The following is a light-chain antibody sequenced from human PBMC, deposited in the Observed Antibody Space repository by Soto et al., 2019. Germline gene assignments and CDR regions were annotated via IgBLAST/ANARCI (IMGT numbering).Light chain of an antibody. V-gene: IGLV3-21*02. CDR1: NIGSES. J-gene: IGLJ1*01. CDR3: HLWDSSSDQYV. CDR2: DDG. Sequence: SYELTQPPSVSVAPGQTATITCGGNNIGSESVHWYQQKPGQAPVLVVYDDGNRPSGIPERFSSSNSGNTATLTISRVEAGDEADYYCHLWDSSSDQYVFGTGTKLTVL.